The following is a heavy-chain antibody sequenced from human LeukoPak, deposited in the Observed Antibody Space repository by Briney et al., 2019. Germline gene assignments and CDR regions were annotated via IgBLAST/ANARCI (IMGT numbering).Heavy chain of an antibody. CDR3: ARIGISARGTNFHH. CDR1: GYSFIYYY. Sequence: ASVKVSCKTSGYSFIYYYIHWVRQAPGQGLEWMGWINSNSADTNYAQNFQGRVTMTRDTSISTAYMEVSRLRSDDTALYYCARIGISARGTNFHHWGQGTLVTVSS. D-gene: IGHD6-13*01. CDR2: INSNSADT. V-gene: IGHV1-2*02. J-gene: IGHJ1*01.